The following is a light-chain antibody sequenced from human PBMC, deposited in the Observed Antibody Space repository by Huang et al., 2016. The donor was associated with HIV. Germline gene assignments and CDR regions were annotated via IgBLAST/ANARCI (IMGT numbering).Light chain of an antibody. J-gene: IGKJ2*02. CDR1: QSVSSS. Sequence: EIVMTQSPATLSVSPGERATLSCRASQSVSSSLAWYQQKPGQSPRLLIYGTSTRATGIPARFSGSGSGTEFTLTITSLQSEDFVVYYCQQYNNGCTFGQGTKLEIK. CDR2: GTS. CDR3: QQYNNGCT. V-gene: IGKV3-15*01.